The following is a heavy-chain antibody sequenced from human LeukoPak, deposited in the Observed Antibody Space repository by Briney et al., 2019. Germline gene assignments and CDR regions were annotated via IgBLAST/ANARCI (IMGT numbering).Heavy chain of an antibody. CDR1: GYTFTGYY. J-gene: IGHJ4*02. D-gene: IGHD5/OR15-5a*01. CDR3: ATARDRNSVYSSLDY. Sequence: ASVNVSCKASGYTFTGYYMHWVRQAPGQGLEWMGWINPNSGGTNYAQKFQGRVTMTSDTSISTAYMELSSLRSDDTAVYYCATARDRNSVYSSLDYWGQGTLVTVSS. CDR2: INPNSGGT. V-gene: IGHV1-2*02.